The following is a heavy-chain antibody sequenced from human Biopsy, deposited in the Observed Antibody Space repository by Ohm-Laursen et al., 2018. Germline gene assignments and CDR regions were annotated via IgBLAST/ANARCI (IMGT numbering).Heavy chain of an antibody. V-gene: IGHV4-61*01. CDR2: IYDRGSTA. J-gene: IGHJ4*02. CDR1: GDSVSSGSFY. Sequence: PSDTLSLTCTVSGDSVSSGSFYWTWIRQPPGQGLEYIGYIYDRGSTANYNPSLESRVTMSVDMPMNQFSLKLSSVTAADTAIYYCARGMRSSGWPYFDSWGQGTLVTVSS. D-gene: IGHD6-19*01. CDR3: ARGMRSSGWPYFDS.